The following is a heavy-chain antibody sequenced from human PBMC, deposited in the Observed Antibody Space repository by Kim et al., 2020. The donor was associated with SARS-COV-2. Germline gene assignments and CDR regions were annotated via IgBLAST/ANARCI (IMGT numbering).Heavy chain of an antibody. V-gene: IGHV3-23*01. Sequence: GGSLRLSCAASGFTLSAYGMSWVRQAPGEGLEWVSAISGGSGVTYYPASVKGRFTISRDNSKNTLYLQMNGLRAEDTAVYYWAKDGRWPNDAFDIWGQGT. CDR2: ISGGSGVT. D-gene: IGHD1-26*01. CDR1: GFTLSAYG. CDR3: AKDGRWPNDAFDI. J-gene: IGHJ3*02.